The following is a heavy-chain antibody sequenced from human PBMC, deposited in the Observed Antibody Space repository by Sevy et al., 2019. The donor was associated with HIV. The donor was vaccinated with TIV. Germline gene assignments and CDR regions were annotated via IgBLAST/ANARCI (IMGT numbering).Heavy chain of an antibody. J-gene: IGHJ4*02. CDR3: AGENAWGRCYS. Sequence: SETLSLTCTVSGGSITSLYWNWIRQPPGKGLEWIANIYYNGHINYNPSLKSPVTLSLDTSKNQFSLGLSSVTAADTAMYYCAGENAWGRCYSWGQGTLVTVSS. V-gene: IGHV4-59*08. D-gene: IGHD1-26*01. CDR2: IYYNGHI. CDR1: GGSITSLY.